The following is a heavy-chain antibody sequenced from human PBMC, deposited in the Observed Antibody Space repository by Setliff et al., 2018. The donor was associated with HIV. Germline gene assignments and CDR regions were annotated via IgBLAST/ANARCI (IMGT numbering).Heavy chain of an antibody. CDR3: ARAHDNHDSSGYSHDS. Sequence: GGSLRLSCAASGFTFSNSWMHWVRQAPGKGLVWVSRLNTDGSSTKYADAVQGRFTISRDNAKNMLFLQMNSLRAEDTAVYYCARAHDNHDSSGYSHDSWGQGSLVTVSS. J-gene: IGHJ4*02. CDR2: LNTDGSST. CDR1: GFTFSNSW. D-gene: IGHD3-22*01. V-gene: IGHV3-74*03.